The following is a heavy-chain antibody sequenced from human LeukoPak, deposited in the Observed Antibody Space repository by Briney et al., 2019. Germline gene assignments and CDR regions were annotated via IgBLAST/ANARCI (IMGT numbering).Heavy chain of an antibody. Sequence: SETLSLTCTVSGGSISSYYWSWIRQPPGKGLEWIGYIYYSGSTNYNPSLKSRVTISVDTSKDQFSLKLSSVTAADTAVYYCARHSIVATPSGIDIWGQGTMVTVSS. CDR2: IYYSGST. J-gene: IGHJ3*02. CDR3: ARHSIVATPSGIDI. D-gene: IGHD5-12*01. CDR1: GGSISSYY. V-gene: IGHV4-59*08.